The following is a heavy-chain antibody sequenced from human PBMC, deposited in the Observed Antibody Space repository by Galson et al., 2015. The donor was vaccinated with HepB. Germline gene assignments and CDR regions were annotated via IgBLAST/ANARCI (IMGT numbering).Heavy chain of an antibody. J-gene: IGHJ2*01. CDR3: TTGTGETTKLYWYFDL. CDR2: IKSKTDSGTT. V-gene: IGHV3-15*07. D-gene: IGHD2-8*02. Sequence: SLRLSCAASSFTFNNAWMNWVRQAPGKGLEWVGRIKSKTDSGTTDYAAPVKGRFTISREDSKNTLYLQMNSLKTEDTAVYYCTTGTGETTKLYWYFDLWGRGTLVTVSS. CDR1: SFTFNNAW.